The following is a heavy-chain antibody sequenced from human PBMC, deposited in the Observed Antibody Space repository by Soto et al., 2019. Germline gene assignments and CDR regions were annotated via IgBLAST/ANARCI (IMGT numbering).Heavy chain of an antibody. CDR3: GTFLSTTSPDV. CDR1: GAIFPGKIAP. Sequence: TPSLTLPISGAIFPGKIAPWNWIRQSPSRGLEWLGRTYYRSKWYNDYAVSVKSRITINPDTSKNQFSLHLNSVTPEDTAVYYCGTFLSTTSPDVWGEGTTVTVPQ. J-gene: IGHJ6*04. D-gene: IGHD2-2*01. V-gene: IGHV6-1*01. CDR2: TYYRSKWYN.